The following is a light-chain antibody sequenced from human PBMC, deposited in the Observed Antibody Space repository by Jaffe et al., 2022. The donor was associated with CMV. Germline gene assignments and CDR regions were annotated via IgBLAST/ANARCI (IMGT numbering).Light chain of an antibody. V-gene: IGKV1-39*01. CDR3: QQSYTTALS. CDR2: GAS. Sequence: IQLTQSPSSLSASVGDRVTITCRASQTISTYLTWYRQKPGQAPKLLMYGASRLHAGVPSRFSGSGSGTDFTLTISSLQPEDFATYFCQQSYTTALSFGGGTKVEIK. CDR1: QTISTY. J-gene: IGKJ4*01.